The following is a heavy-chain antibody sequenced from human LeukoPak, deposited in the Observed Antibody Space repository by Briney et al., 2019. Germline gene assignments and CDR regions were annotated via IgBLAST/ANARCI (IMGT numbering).Heavy chain of an antibody. Sequence: RSGGPLRLSCAASGFTFSSYGMHGARQAPGKGLEWVAVISYDESKKYSADSVKGRFTISRDNSKNTLYLQMNSLKAEDTAVYYCARISYGGQFDYWGQGTRVTVSS. J-gene: IGHJ4*02. CDR2: ISYDESKK. D-gene: IGHD4-23*01. CDR3: ARISYGGQFDY. CDR1: GFTFSSYG. V-gene: IGHV3-30*03.